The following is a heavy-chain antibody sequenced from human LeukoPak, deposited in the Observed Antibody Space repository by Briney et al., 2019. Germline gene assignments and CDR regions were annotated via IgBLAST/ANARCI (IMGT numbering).Heavy chain of an antibody. CDR2: ISGRGGST. V-gene: IGHV3-23*01. D-gene: IGHD3-22*01. CDR3: AKDQYYDSSGYDY. J-gene: IGHJ4*02. Sequence: GGSLRLSCAASGFTFSRYAMSWVRQAPGEGLEGVSAISGRGGSTYYADSVKGRFTISRDNSKNTLYLQMNSLRAEDTAVYYCAKDQYYDSSGYDYWGQGTLVTVSS. CDR1: GFTFSRYA.